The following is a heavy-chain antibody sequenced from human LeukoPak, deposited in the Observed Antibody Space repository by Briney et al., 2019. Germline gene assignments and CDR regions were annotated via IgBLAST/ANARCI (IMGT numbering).Heavy chain of an antibody. CDR3: ARGTCGGDCSNLPRLTRHLDY. Sequence: PSQTLSLTCTVSGGSISSGGYYWSWIRQPAGKGLEWIGRIYTSGSTNYNPSLKSRVTMSVDTSKNQFSLKLSSVTAADTAVYYCARGTCGGDCSNLPRLTRHLDYWGQGTLVTVSS. D-gene: IGHD2-21*02. CDR2: IYTSGST. CDR1: GGSISSGGYY. J-gene: IGHJ4*02. V-gene: IGHV4-61*02.